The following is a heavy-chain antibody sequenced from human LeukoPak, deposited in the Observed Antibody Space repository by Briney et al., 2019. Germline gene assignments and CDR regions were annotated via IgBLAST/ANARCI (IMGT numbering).Heavy chain of an antibody. CDR1: AFTFSSYS. V-gene: IGHV3-48*01. CDR3: ARDWLLRYFDY. CDR2: ISGGSSTV. Sequence: GGSLRLSCTASAFTFSSYSMNWVRQAPGKGLEWVSYISGGSSTVYYADSVQGRFTISRDNAKNSLYLQMNSLRAEDTAVYYCARDWLLRYFDYWGQGTLVTVSS. D-gene: IGHD3-22*01. J-gene: IGHJ4*02.